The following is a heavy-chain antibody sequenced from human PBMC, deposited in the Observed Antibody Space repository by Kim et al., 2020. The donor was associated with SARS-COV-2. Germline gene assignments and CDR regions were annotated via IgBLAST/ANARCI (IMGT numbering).Heavy chain of an antibody. J-gene: IGHJ5*02. D-gene: IGHD6-13*01. CDR2: IKQDGSEK. CDR1: GFTFSSYW. V-gene: IGHV3-7*03. CDR3: ARGGAAVRYNWFDP. Sequence: GGSLRLSCAASGFTFSSYWMSWVRQAPGKGLEWVANIKQDGSEKYYVDSVKGRFTISRDNAKNSLYLQMNSLRAEDTAVYYCARGGAAVRYNWFDPWGQGTLVTVSS.